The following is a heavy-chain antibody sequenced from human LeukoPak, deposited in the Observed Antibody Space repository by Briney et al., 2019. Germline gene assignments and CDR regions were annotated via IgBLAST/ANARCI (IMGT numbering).Heavy chain of an antibody. CDR1: GGSISSSNTY. Sequence: KASETLSLTCTVSGGSISSSNTYWGWIRQPPGKGLEWIGSFSYSGGTYSNPSLKSRVTISVDTSETQFSLKLSSVTAADTAVYYCARRVYFGGSYLSFDYWGQGTLVTVSS. J-gene: IGHJ4*02. V-gene: IGHV4-39*01. CDR3: ARRVYFGGSYLSFDY. D-gene: IGHD3-16*01. CDR2: FSYSGGT.